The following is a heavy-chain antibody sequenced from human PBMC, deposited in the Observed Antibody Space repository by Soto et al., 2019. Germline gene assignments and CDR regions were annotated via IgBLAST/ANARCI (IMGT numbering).Heavy chain of an antibody. CDR2: TYYRSKWYN. V-gene: IGHV6-1*01. J-gene: IGHJ4*02. CDR1: GDSVSSNSAA. CDR3: AREVDIAVAGPFDY. Sequence: PSETMSLTCAISGDSVSSNSAAWNWIRQSPSRGLEWLGRTYYRSKWYNDYAVSVKSRITINPDTSKNQFSLQLNSVTPEDTAVYYCAREVDIAVAGPFDYWGQGTLVTVSS. D-gene: IGHD6-19*01.